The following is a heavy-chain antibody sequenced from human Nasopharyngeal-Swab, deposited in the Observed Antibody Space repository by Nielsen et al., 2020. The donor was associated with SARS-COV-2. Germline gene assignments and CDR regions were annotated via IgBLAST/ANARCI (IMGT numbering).Heavy chain of an antibody. CDR1: GFTFSSYG. J-gene: IGHJ4*02. D-gene: IGHD3-10*01. V-gene: IGHV3-30*18. CDR2: ISYDGSNK. CDR3: SKDSALDY. Sequence: GESLKISCAASGFTFSSYGMHWVRQAPGKGLEWVAVISYDGSNKYYADSVKGRFTISRDNSKNTLYLQMNSLRAEDTAVCYCSKDSALDYWGQGTLVTVSS.